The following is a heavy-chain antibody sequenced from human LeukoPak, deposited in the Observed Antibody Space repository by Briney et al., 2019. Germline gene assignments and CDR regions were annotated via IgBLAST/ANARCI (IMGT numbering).Heavy chain of an antibody. J-gene: IGHJ4*02. CDR1: GYTFTTYY. D-gene: IGHD2-8*02. V-gene: IGHV1-2*02. CDR2: IDPNSGGT. Sequence: ASVKVSCKAAGYTFTTYYMHWVRQAPGQGLEWMGWIDPNSGGTDYAQNFQGRVTMTRDTSISTFYMELSSLRPDDTAVYYCSTEDKYCTGANCGVFWGQGTLVTVSS. CDR3: STEDKYCTGANCGVF.